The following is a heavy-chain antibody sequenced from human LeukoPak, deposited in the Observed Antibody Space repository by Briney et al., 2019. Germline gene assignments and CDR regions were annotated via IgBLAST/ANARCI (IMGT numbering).Heavy chain of an antibody. D-gene: IGHD3-3*01. CDR1: GYTFTSYG. CDR2: ISTYDGNT. J-gene: IGHJ6*02. V-gene: IGHV1-18*01. Sequence: VASVKVSCKASGYTFTSYGIIWVRQAPGQGLEWMGWISTYDGNTKYAQRLQGRVTMTTDTSTSTAYMELSSLRSEDTAVYYCARDRTTIFGVVIISGGMDVWGQGTTVTVSS. CDR3: ARDRTTIFGVVIISGGMDV.